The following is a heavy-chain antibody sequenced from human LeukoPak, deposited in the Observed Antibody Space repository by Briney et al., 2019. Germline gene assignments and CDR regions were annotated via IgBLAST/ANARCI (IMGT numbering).Heavy chain of an antibody. CDR3: ARTSSGYYIDAFDI. V-gene: IGHV1-69*05. Sequence: GASVKVSCKASGGTFSSYAIGWVRQAPGQGLEWMGGIIPIFGTANYAQKFQGRVTITTDESTSTAYMELSSLRSEDTAVYYCARTSSGYYIDAFDIWGQGTMVTVSS. CDR1: GGTFSSYA. D-gene: IGHD3-22*01. CDR2: IIPIFGTA. J-gene: IGHJ3*02.